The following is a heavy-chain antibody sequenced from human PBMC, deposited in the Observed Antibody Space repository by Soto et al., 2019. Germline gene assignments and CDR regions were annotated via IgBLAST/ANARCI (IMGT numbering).Heavy chain of an antibody. J-gene: IGHJ5*02. Sequence: EVQLVESGGGLVQPGGSLRLSCAGSGFTFSSSTMTWVRQAPGKGLEWVSSISSSSSYIYQPDSLKGRFTIPRDNAKNSVFLQMSSLRAEDTAVYYCARDLGEVYATWGQGTLVTVSS. CDR3: ARDLGEVYAT. CDR1: GFTFSSST. CDR2: ISSSSSYI. D-gene: IGHD2-8*01. V-gene: IGHV3-21*01.